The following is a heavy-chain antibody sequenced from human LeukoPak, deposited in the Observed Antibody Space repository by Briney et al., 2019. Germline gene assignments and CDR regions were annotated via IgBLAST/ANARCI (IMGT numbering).Heavy chain of an antibody. J-gene: IGHJ4*02. CDR3: ARGYSYGNGYFDY. CDR1: GYSISSGYY. Sequence: ASETLSLTCAVSGYSISSGYYWGWIRQPPGKGLEWIGSIYHSGSTYYNPSLKSRVTISVDTPKNQFSLKLSSVTAADTAVYYCARGYSYGNGYFDYWGQGTLVTVSS. D-gene: IGHD5-18*01. CDR2: IYHSGST. V-gene: IGHV4-38-2*01.